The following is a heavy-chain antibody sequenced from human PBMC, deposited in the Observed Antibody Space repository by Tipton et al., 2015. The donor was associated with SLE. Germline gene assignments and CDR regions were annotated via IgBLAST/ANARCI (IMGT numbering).Heavy chain of an antibody. Sequence: TLSLTCTVSGGSISTGSYFWSWFRQPAGKGLEWIGRIYVTETTSYNPSFRSRVTMSLDMSRNQFFQTLTSVTAADTAVYYCARDRGIFGLDPWGQGTLVTVSS. D-gene: IGHD3-3*01. CDR3: ARDRGIFGLDP. CDR2: IYVTETT. J-gene: IGHJ5*02. CDR1: GGSISTGSYF. V-gene: IGHV4-61*02.